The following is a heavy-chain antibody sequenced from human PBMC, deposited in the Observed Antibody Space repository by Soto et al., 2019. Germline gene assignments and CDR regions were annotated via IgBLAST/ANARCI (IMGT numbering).Heavy chain of an antibody. D-gene: IGHD2-15*01. Sequence: GGSLRLSCAASGFTFSDHYMDWVRQAPGKGLEWVGRTRNKANSYTTEYAASVKGRFTISRDDSKNSLYLQMNSLKTEDTAVYYCASGVAATRLSGLDGWGQGTTVTVSS. CDR1: GFTFSDHY. V-gene: IGHV3-72*01. CDR2: TRNKANSYTT. CDR3: ASGVAATRLSGLDG. J-gene: IGHJ6*02.